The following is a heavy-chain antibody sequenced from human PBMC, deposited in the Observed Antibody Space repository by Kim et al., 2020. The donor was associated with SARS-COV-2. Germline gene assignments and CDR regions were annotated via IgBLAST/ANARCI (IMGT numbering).Heavy chain of an antibody. CDR3: ARRYGGTDY. CDR2: IIPIYGTA. V-gene: IGHV1-69*13. J-gene: IGHJ4*02. Sequence: SVKVSCKASGGTFSSYAISWVRQAPGQGLEWMGGIIPIYGTANYEQKFQGRVTITAYESTSTADMELSSLRSEDTAVDYCARRYGGTDYWGQGTLVTGS. D-gene: IGHD2-15*01. CDR1: GGTFSSYA.